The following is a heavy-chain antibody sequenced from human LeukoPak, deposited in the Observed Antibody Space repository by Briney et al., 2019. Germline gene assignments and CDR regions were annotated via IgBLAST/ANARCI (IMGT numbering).Heavy chain of an antibody. Sequence: GGSLRLSCAASGFTFSSGSMNWVRQAPGKGLEGVSSISSSSSYIYYADSVKGRFTISRDNAKNSLYLQMNSLRAEDTAVYYCARARIAVVYYYYGMDVWGQGTTVTVSS. CDR1: GFTFSSGS. V-gene: IGHV3-21*01. CDR2: ISSSSSYI. CDR3: ARARIAVVYYYYGMDV. D-gene: IGHD6-19*01. J-gene: IGHJ6*02.